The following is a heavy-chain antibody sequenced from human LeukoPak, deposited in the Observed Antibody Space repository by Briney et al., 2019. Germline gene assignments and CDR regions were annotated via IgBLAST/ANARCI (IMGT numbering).Heavy chain of an antibody. D-gene: IGHD3-22*01. CDR2: IKQEGSEK. CDR3: ARDLLYYYDSSGHDY. V-gene: IGHV3-7*01. CDR1: GFTQSSYC. Sequence: GVSQRLSCTASGFTQSSYCMSWVREAPGKSREGVANIKQEGSEKYYVDSVKVRFTISRDNAKNSLYLQMNSLRAEDTAVYYCARDLLYYYDSSGHDYWGQGTLVTVSS. J-gene: IGHJ4*02.